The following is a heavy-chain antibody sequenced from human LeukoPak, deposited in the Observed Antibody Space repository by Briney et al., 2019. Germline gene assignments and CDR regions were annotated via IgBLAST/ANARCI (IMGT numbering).Heavy chain of an antibody. CDR1: GGSISSSSYY. V-gene: IGHV4-39*07. J-gene: IGHJ4*02. D-gene: IGHD3-16*01. CDR2: IYYSGST. Sequence: SETLSLTCTVSGGSISSSSYYWGWIRQPPGKGLEWIGSIYYSGSTYYNPSLKSRVTMSLDTSKNQFSLNLNSVTAADTAVYYCARAVITFGAAVAKGFDCWGRGTLVTVSS. CDR3: ARAVITFGAAVAKGFDC.